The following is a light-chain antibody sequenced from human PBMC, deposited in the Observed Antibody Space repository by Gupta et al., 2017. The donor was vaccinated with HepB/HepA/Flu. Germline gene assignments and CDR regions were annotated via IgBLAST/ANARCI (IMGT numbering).Light chain of an antibody. V-gene: IGLV1-47*02. Sequence: QPVLTQPPSASGTPGQRVAISCSGNSSNVGRDNVYWYRQLPGTAPKLLIYNDDRRPSGVPDRFSGSKSGTSASLAISGLRSEDEADYYCAAWDNSLSAYVFGTGTWVTVL. CDR3: AAWDNSLSAYV. CDR2: NDD. CDR1: SSNVGRDN. J-gene: IGLJ1*01.